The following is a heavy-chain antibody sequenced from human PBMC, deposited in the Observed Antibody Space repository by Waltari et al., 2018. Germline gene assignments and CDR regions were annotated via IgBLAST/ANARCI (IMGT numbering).Heavy chain of an antibody. J-gene: IGHJ4*02. D-gene: IGHD2-15*01. CDR3: ARLKVGGSTCFDY. CDR1: GGSISSSSYY. Sequence: QLQLQESGPGLVKPSETLSLTCTVSGGSISSSSYYWGWIRQPPGKGLEGIGSIYYSGSTSSNPSLKSRVTISVDTSKNQFALKLSSVTAADTAVYYGARLKVGGSTCFDYWGQGTLVTVSS. CDR2: IYYSGST. V-gene: IGHV4-39*01.